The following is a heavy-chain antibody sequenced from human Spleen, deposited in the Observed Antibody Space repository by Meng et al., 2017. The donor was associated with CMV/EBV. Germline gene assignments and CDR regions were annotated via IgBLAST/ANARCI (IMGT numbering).Heavy chain of an antibody. Sequence: QGQLVGSGGGLVKPGGSLRLSCAASGFTLSDYYMSWIRQVPGKGLEWVSYISSSSSYTNYADSVKGRFTISRDNAKNSLYLQMNSLRAEDTAVYYCARAPYYGGYWGQGTLVTVSS. V-gene: IGHV3-11*05. CDR1: GFTLSDYY. CDR3: ARAPYYGGY. CDR2: ISSSSSYT. D-gene: IGHD3-10*01. J-gene: IGHJ4*02.